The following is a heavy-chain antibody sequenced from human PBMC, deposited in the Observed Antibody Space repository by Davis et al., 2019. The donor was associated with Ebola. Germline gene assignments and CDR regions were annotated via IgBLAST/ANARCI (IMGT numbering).Heavy chain of an antibody. J-gene: IGHJ1*01. CDR2: ISVSGGST. CDR3: ARGVSAEYFQH. CDR1: GFTFSNYA. V-gene: IGHV3-23*01. Sequence: PGGSLRLSCAASGFTFSNYAMSWVRQAPGKGLEWVSGISVSGGSTYYADSVKGRFTISRDNSKNTLYLQMNSLRAEDTAVYYCARGVSAEYFQHWGQGTLVTVSS.